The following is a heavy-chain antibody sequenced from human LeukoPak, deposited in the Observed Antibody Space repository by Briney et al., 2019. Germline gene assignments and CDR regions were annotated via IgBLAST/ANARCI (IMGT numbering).Heavy chain of an antibody. CDR2: IYHSGSM. J-gene: IGHJ4*02. Sequence: SETLSLTCTVSGGSINSSYYYWGWIRQPPGKGLEWIGSIYHSGSMYASLKSRVTISVDTSKNQFSLKMSSVTAADTAVYYCARHATSSTSGPPYDYWGQGTLVTVSS. V-gene: IGHV4-39*01. CDR1: GGSINSSYYY. D-gene: IGHD5-24*01. CDR3: ARHATSSTSGPPYDY.